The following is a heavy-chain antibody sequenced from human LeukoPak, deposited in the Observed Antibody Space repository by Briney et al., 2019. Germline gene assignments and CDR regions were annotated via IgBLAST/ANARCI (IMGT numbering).Heavy chain of an antibody. V-gene: IGHV1-69*05. CDR2: IIPIFGTA. Sequence: ASVKVSCKASGYTFTGYYMHWVRQAPGQGLEWMGGIIPIFGTANYAQKFQGRVTITRDTSASTAYMELSSLRSEDTAVYYCARPRGGSGSYYISYWGQGTLVTVSS. D-gene: IGHD3-10*01. J-gene: IGHJ4*02. CDR1: GYTFTGYY. CDR3: ARPRGGSGSYYISY.